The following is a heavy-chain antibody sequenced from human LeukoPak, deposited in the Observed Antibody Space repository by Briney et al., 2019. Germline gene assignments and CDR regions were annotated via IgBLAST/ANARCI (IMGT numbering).Heavy chain of an antibody. V-gene: IGHV3-23*01. CDR2: LSGSGGTT. CDR1: RFTFTSYA. J-gene: IGHJ4*02. D-gene: IGHD3-22*01. Sequence: GGSLRLSCAASRFTFTSYAMSWVRQAPGKGLEWVSGLSGSGGTTYYADSVKGRFTISRDNSKNTLYLQMDSLRAEDTAVYFCARAMMVVANLWGVYDYWGQGTLVTVSS. CDR3: ARAMMVVANLWGVYDY.